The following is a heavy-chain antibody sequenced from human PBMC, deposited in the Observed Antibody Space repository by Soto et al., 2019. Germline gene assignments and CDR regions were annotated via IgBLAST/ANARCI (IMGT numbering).Heavy chain of an antibody. J-gene: IGHJ4*02. D-gene: IGHD3-16*02. CDR3: ARPHDYVWGTYRWALDY. CDR2: MLYSGST. Sequence: SETLSLTCTVSGGSISSTAYYWGWIRQPPGKGLEGIGSMLYSGSTYYSPSLTSRVTISVDTSRSQFSLKLSSVTAADTAVYYCARPHDYVWGTYRWALDYWGQGTVVTVSS. V-gene: IGHV4-39*01. CDR1: GGSISSTAYY.